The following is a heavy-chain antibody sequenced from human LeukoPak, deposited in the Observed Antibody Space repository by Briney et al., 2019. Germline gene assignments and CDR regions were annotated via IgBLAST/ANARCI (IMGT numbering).Heavy chain of an antibody. V-gene: IGHV1-69*13. CDR2: IIPLFGPA. CDR1: EGTFSTLD. J-gene: IGHJ4*02. Sequence: SVKVSCKASEGTFSTLDISWVRQAPGHGLEWMGGIIPLFGPANYAQKFQDRVTIIADESTTTAYMELSSLRSEDTAVYYCARLGSGYDPGDFWGQGTLVTVST. CDR3: ARLGSGYDPGDF. D-gene: IGHD5-12*01.